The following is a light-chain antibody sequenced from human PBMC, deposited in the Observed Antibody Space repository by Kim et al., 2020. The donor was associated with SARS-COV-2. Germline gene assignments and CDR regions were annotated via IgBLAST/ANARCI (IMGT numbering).Light chain of an antibody. Sequence: GQKVTSSCSGSSSNIGNNYVSWYQQLPGTAPKRLIYDNNKRPSGIPDRFSGSKSGTSATLGITGLQTGDEADYYCGTWDSSLSADVFGGGTQLTVL. V-gene: IGLV1-51*01. CDR3: GTWDSSLSADV. J-gene: IGLJ3*02. CDR2: DNN. CDR1: SSNIGNNY.